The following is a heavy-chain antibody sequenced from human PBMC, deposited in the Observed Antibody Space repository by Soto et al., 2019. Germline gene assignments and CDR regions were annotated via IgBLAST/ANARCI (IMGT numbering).Heavy chain of an antibody. CDR2: INPSGGST. Sequence: ASVKVSCKASGYTFTSYYMHWVRQAPGQGLEWMGIINPSGGSTSYAQKFQGRVTMTRDTSTSTVYMELSSLRSEDTAVYYCAIEDYDDIWGSYVVADAFDIWGQGTMVTVSS. J-gene: IGHJ3*02. CDR3: AIEDYDDIWGSYVVADAFDI. V-gene: IGHV1-46*03. D-gene: IGHD3-16*01. CDR1: GYTFTSYY.